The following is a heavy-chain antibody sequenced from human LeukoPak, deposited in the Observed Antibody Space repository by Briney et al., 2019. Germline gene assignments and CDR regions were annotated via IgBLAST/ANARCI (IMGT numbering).Heavy chain of an antibody. CDR1: GGSISTYY. J-gene: IGHJ4*02. Sequence: SETLSLTFTVAGGSISTYYWSWIRQSPGKGLEWIGYIYYTGTTNYNPSLKSRVTISVDTSKKQFSLKLRSVTAADTAVYYCARVGDWNDLVYWGQGTLVTVSS. CDR3: ARVGDWNDLVY. D-gene: IGHD1-1*01. V-gene: IGHV4-59*01. CDR2: IYYTGTT.